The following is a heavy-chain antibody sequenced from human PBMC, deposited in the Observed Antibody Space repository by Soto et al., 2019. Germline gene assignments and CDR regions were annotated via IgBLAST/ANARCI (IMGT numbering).Heavy chain of an antibody. CDR1: GFPFSSYW. V-gene: IGHV3-74*03. CDR2: SNSDASTT. J-gene: IGHJ1*01. CDR3: ARGYYGSEGTEYFQL. Sequence: GGSLRLSCTASGFPFSSYWMHWVRQAPGKGLVWISRSNSDASTTTYADSVKGRITISRDNAENTLFLQMNSLRVDDTAVYYCARGYYGSEGTEYFQLWGRGTLVTVSS. D-gene: IGHD3-10*01.